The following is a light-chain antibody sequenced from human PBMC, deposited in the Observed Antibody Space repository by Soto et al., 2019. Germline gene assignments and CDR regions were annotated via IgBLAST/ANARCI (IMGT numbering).Light chain of an antibody. CDR3: QHYGGMWT. CDR2: DAS. Sequence: EIVLTQSPATLSLSPGERATLSCWASQSVNRYLVWYQQKPGQAPRLLMYDASKRATGIPARFSGSGFGTEFTLTISSLQPDDFATYYCQHYGGMWTFGQGTKVDIK. CDR1: QSVNRY. J-gene: IGKJ1*01. V-gene: IGKV3-11*01.